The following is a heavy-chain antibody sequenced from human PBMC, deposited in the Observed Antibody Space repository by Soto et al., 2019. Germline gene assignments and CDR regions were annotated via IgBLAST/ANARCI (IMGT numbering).Heavy chain of an antibody. CDR1: GFTFSSYA. CDR2: ISGSGGST. D-gene: IGHD5-18*01. CDR3: AKSGSSYGIGDWFDP. J-gene: IGHJ5*02. V-gene: IGHV3-23*01. Sequence: PGGSLRLSCAASGFTFSSYAMSWVRQAPGKGLEWVSAISGSGGSTYYADSVKGRFTISRDNSKNTLYLQMNSLKAEDKAVYYCAKSGSSYGIGDWFDPWGQGTLFTVSS.